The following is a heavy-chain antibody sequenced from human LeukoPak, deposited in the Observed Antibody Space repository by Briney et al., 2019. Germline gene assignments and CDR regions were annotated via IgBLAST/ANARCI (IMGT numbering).Heavy chain of an antibody. CDR3: AREGISTAGNTGWFDP. CDR2: INPNSSGT. D-gene: IGHD6-13*01. V-gene: IGHV1-2*02. Sequence: GASVKVSCKASGYIFTGYYLHWVRQAPGQGLEWMGWINPNSSGTNYAQKFQGRVTMTRDTSISTAYMELSRLRSDDTAVYYCAREGISTAGNTGWFDPWGQGTLVTVSS. J-gene: IGHJ5*02. CDR1: GYIFTGYY.